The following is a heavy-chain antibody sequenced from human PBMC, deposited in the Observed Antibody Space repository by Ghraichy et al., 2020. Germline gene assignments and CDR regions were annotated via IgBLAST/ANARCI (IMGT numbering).Heavy chain of an antibody. D-gene: IGHD1-1*01. Sequence: GGSLRLSCAASGFSFRHSWMNWVRQAPGKGLEWLANIKMDGRDKDYVDSVKGRFAISRDNAKNSLFLQMNSLRAEDTAVYYCVRGTPLPGLDIWGRGTL. CDR2: IKMDGRDK. CDR1: GFSFRHSW. V-gene: IGHV3-7*03. J-gene: IGHJ3*02. CDR3: VRGTPLPGLDI.